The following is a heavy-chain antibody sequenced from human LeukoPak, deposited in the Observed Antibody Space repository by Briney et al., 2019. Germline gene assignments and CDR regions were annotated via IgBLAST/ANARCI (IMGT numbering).Heavy chain of an antibody. CDR3: TKYRSGNFDYYPDRDS. Sequence: ASVKVSCKASGYTFTSYDINWVRQATGHGLEWMGWMNPNSGNTGYAQKFQGRVTITRNTSISTAYMELSSLRTEDTAIYYCTKYRSGNFDYYPDRDSWGQGILVTVSS. CDR2: MNPNSGNT. D-gene: IGHD3-9*01. CDR1: GYTFTSYD. J-gene: IGHJ4*02. V-gene: IGHV1-8*03.